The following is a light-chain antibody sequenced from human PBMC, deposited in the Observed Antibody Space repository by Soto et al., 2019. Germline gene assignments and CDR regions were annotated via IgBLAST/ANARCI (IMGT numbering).Light chain of an antibody. CDR1: QSVSSNR. J-gene: IGKJ1*01. V-gene: IGKV3-20*01. CDR3: QQYHSTPRT. CDR2: GAS. Sequence: EIVLTQSPGTLSLSPGQRATLSCRASQSVSSNRLAWYHQKPGQAPRLLIYGASSRATSIPARFSGSGSGTDFTLTISRLEPEEFAAYDCQQYHSTPRTFGQGTKVEI.